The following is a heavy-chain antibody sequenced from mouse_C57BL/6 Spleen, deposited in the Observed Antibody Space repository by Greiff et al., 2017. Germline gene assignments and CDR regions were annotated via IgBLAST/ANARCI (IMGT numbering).Heavy chain of an antibody. J-gene: IGHJ3*01. Sequence: EVKLQESGAELVRPGASVKLSCTASGFNIKDDYMHWVKQRPEQGLEWIGWIDPENGDTEYASKFQGKATITADPSSNTAYLQLSSLTSEDTAVYYCTIGRYYGSAWFAYWGQGTLVTVSA. CDR3: TIGRYYGSAWFAY. CDR1: GFNIKDDY. CDR2: IDPENGDT. V-gene: IGHV14-4*01. D-gene: IGHD2-2*01.